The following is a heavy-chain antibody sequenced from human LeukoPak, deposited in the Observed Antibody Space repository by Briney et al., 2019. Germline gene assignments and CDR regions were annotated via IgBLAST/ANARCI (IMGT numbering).Heavy chain of an antibody. J-gene: IGHJ4*02. D-gene: IGHD5-24*01. CDR2: IYHSGST. CDR3: ARRGGYVTSDDY. V-gene: IGHV4-4*02. CDR1: GGSISSSNW. Sequence: SETLSLTCAVSGGSISSSNWWSWVRQPPGKGLGWIGEIYHSGSTDYNPSLKSRVTISVDKSKNQFSLKLSSVTAADTAVYYCARRGGYVTSDDYWGQGTLVTVSS.